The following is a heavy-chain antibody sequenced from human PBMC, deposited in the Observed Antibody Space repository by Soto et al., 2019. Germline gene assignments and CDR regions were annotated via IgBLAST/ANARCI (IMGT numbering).Heavy chain of an antibody. CDR1: GFTFSSYA. J-gene: IGHJ6*02. V-gene: IGHV3-30-3*01. Sequence: QVQLVESGGGVVQPGRSLRLSCAASGFTFSSYAMHWVRQAPGKGLEWVAVISYDGSNKYYADSVKGRFTISRDNSKNTLYLQMNSLRAEDTAVYYCARDLVTIFGVVYYGMDVWGQGTTVTVSS. CDR3: ARDLVTIFGVVYYGMDV. CDR2: ISYDGSNK. D-gene: IGHD3-3*01.